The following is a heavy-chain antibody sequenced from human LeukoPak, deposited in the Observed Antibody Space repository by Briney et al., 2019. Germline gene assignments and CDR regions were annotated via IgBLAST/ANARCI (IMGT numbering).Heavy chain of an antibody. D-gene: IGHD6-19*01. Sequence: GGSLRLSCAASGFTFSSYGMHWVRQAPGMGLEWVAVIWYDGSNKYYADSVKGRFTISRDNSKNTLYLQMNSLRAEDTAVYYCAREVDSSGWSLDYWGQGTLVTVSS. V-gene: IGHV3-33*08. J-gene: IGHJ4*02. CDR3: AREVDSSGWSLDY. CDR2: IWYDGSNK. CDR1: GFTFSSYG.